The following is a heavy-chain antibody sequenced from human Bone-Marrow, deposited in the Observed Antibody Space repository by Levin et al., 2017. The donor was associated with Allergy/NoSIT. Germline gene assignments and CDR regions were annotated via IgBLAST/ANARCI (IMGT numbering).Heavy chain of an antibody. CDR2: MSPDSGNT. CDR3: ARNPPATGNFDD. V-gene: IGHV1-8*01. J-gene: IGHJ4*02. Sequence: GASVKVSCEASGYTFNSYDINWVRQAAGQGLEWVGWMSPDSGNTGYAQKFQGRVSLTRDTSKNTAYMELSALRSEDTAIYYCARNPPATGNFDDWGQGTLVTVSS. D-gene: IGHD1-1*01. CDR1: GYTFNSYD.